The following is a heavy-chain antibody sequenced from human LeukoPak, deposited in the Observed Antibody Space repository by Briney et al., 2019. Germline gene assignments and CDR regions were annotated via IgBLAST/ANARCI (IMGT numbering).Heavy chain of an antibody. CDR3: ARDILDY. CDR2: IKTDGSEK. V-gene: IGHV3-7*04. CDR1: GFTLSNYW. J-gene: IGHJ4*02. Sequence: GGSLRLSCAASGFTLSNYWMSWVRQAPGKGLEWVANIKTDGSEKHYVDSVKGRFTISRDNAKNSLFLQMNSLRDGDTAVYYCARDILDYWGQGTLVTVSS.